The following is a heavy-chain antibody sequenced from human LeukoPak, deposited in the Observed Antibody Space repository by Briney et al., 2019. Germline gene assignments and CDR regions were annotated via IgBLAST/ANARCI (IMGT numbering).Heavy chain of an antibody. CDR3: TRGSYGDYEY. CDR1: GFTFTSSA. CDR2: IVVGSGNT. Sequence: SVKVSCKTSGFTFTSSAMQWVRQARGQRLEWIGWIVVGSGNTKYAQKFQERVAITRDTSTSTAYMELSSLRSEDTAVYYCTRGSYGDYEYWGQGTLVTVSS. D-gene: IGHD4-17*01. J-gene: IGHJ4*02. V-gene: IGHV1-58*02.